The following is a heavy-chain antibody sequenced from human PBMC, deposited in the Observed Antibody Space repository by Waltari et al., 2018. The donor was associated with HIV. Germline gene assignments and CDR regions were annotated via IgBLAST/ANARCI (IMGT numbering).Heavy chain of an antibody. J-gene: IGHJ4*02. V-gene: IGHV1-69*04. D-gene: IGHD6-6*01. CDR2: IIPILGIA. CDR1: GGTFSSYA. Sequence: QVQLVQSGAEVKKPGPSVKVSCKASGGTFSSYAISWVRQAPGQGLEWMGRIIPILGIANYAQKFQGRVTITADKSTSTAYMELSSLRSEDTAVYYCARLEYSSSSVGDFDYWGQGTLVTVSS. CDR3: ARLEYSSSSVGDFDY.